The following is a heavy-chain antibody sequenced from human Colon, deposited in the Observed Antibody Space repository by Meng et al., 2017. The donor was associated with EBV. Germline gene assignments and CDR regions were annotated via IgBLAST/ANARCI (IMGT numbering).Heavy chain of an antibody. Sequence: VLLQQVGAGLLKPSETLSLTCTVNGGSFSGYVWSWVRQPPGKGMEWIGEVSHPGSANYNPSLKSRVTISVDASEKQFSLRLTSVTAADSAVYYCARVPTTGYKDHWGQGTPVTVSS. D-gene: IGHD3-9*01. CDR1: GGSFSGYV. CDR2: VSHPGSA. V-gene: IGHV4-34*01. J-gene: IGHJ4*02. CDR3: ARVPTTGYKDH.